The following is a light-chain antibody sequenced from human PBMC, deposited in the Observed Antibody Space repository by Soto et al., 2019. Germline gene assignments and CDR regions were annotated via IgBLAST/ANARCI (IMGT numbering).Light chain of an antibody. CDR3: AALDDSLNGYV. Sequence: QSVLTQPPSASGTPGQRVTISCSGSSSNIGSNTVNWYQQLPGTAPKLLIYNNNQRPSGVPDRFSGSKSGTSASLAISGLQSEDEADYYCAALDDSLNGYVFGTGTKVTVL. CDR1: SSNIGSNT. J-gene: IGLJ1*01. CDR2: NNN. V-gene: IGLV1-44*01.